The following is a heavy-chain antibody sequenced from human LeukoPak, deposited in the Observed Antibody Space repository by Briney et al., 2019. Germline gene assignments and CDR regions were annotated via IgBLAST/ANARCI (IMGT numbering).Heavy chain of an antibody. CDR3: ARETQWYVAY. Sequence: SGTLSLTCTVSGGSISSDYRSWVRQPPGKGLEWIGYIYYSGSTNYNPSLKSRVTMSVDTSKNQFSLKLSSVTAADTAVYYCARETQWYVAYWGQGPLVTVSS. CDR1: GGSISSDY. D-gene: IGHD6-19*01. V-gene: IGHV4-59*01. CDR2: IYYSGST. J-gene: IGHJ4*02.